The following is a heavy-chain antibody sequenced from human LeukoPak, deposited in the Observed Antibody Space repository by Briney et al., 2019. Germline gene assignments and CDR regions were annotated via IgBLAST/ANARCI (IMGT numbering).Heavy chain of an antibody. CDR1: GYTFTGYY. CDR2: INPNSGGT. Sequence: ASVKVSCKASGYTFTGYYMHWVRQAPGQGLEWMGWINPNSGGTNYAQKFQGRVTMTRDTSISTAYMELSRLRSDDTAVYYCARAASSSRPYYFDYWGQGTLVTVSP. J-gene: IGHJ4*02. D-gene: IGHD6-13*01. CDR3: ARAASSSRPYYFDY. V-gene: IGHV1-2*02.